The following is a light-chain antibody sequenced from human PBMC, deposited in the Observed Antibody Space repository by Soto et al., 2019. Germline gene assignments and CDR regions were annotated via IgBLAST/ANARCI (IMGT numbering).Light chain of an antibody. CDR2: GAS. CDR3: QYYGSSPRT. Sequence: EFVLAQSPGTLSLSPGERATLCCRASQSVSNNYLAWYQQKPGQAPRLLIYGASNRATGIPDRFSGSGFGTDFTLSSSRMELEDFAVYYCQYYGSSPRTFGQGTKVDIK. J-gene: IGKJ1*01. V-gene: IGKV3-20*01. CDR1: QSVSNNY.